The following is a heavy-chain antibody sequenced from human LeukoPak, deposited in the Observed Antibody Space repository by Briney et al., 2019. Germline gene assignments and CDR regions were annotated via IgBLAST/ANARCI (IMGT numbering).Heavy chain of an antibody. J-gene: IGHJ5*02. CDR3: ARSGYCSGGSCRNWFDP. V-gene: IGHV1-69*01. CDR2: IIPIFGTA. CDR1: GGTFSSYA. Sequence: SVKVSCKPSGGTFSSYAISWLRQAPGQGLEWMGGIIPIFGTANYAQKFQGRVTITADESTSTAYMELSSLRSEDTAVYYCARSGYCSGGSCRNWFDPWGQGTLVTVSS. D-gene: IGHD2-15*01.